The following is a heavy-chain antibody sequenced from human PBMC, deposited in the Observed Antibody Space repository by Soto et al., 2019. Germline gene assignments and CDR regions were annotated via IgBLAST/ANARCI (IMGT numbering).Heavy chain of an antibody. D-gene: IGHD2-15*01. J-gene: IGHJ5*02. CDR2: TIPMFGTA. Sequence: QVQPEQSGAEVKKPGSSVKVSCQPSGGTLNGFGFTWVRQAPGHGLECMGGTIPMFGTARYAQKFQGRLTITADESTGTTYMELNNLRSDDTAMYYCAVVSVVVPALPSEGFDPWGQGTPVIVSS. CDR3: AVVSVVVPALPSEGFDP. V-gene: IGHV1-69*12. CDR1: GGTLNGFG.